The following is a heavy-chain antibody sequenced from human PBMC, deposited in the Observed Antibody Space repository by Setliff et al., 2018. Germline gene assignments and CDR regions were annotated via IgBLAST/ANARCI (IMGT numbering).Heavy chain of an antibody. CDR1: GFTFSNYG. J-gene: IGHJ4*02. CDR2: IWYDGSNK. D-gene: IGHD6-25*01. V-gene: IGHV3-33*01. CDR3: ARQAADY. Sequence: GGSLRLSCVASGFTFSNYGMHWVRQAPGKGLEWVSVIWYDGSNKYYGDSVKGRFTISRDNSKNTLYLQMNSLRVEDTAVYYCARQAADYWGQGTLVTVSS.